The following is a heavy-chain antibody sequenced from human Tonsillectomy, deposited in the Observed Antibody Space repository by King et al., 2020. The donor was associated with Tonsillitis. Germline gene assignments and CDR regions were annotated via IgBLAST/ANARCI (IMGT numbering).Heavy chain of an antibody. Sequence: VQLVESGGGLVQPGGSLRLSCAASGFTFSNYAMSWVRQAPGKGLEWVSGISGSGGTTYYADSVKGRFTISRDKSKNTLYLQMNSLRAEDTAVYYCAKMYYDFWSGYYRYYFDYWGQGTLVTVSS. CDR1: GFTFSNYA. J-gene: IGHJ4*02. V-gene: IGHV3-23*04. CDR2: ISGSGGTT. CDR3: AKMYYDFWSGYYRYYFDY. D-gene: IGHD3-3*01.